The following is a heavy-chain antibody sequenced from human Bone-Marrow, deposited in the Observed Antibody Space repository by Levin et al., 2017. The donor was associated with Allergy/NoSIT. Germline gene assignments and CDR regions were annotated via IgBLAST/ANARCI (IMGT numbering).Heavy chain of an antibody. CDR1: GYSFTSYW. V-gene: IGHV5-51*01. CDR2: IFPGDSDT. D-gene: IGHD1-26*01. CDR3: ARGEPFDS. J-gene: IGHJ4*02. Sequence: GASVKVSCKASGYSFTSYWIGWVRQMPGKGLEWMGIIFPGDSDTRYSPSFQGQVTISADQSINSAYLQWSSLKASDTAMYYCARGEPFDSWGQGTLVTVSS.